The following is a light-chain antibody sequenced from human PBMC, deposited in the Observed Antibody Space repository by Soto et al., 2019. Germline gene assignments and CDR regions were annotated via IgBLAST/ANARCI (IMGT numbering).Light chain of an antibody. CDR3: QQYNSYPWT. J-gene: IGKJ1*01. CDR1: QSISTY. CDR2: KAS. V-gene: IGKV1-5*03. Sequence: DIQMTQSPSTLSASVGDRVTIACRASQSISTYLAWYQQKPGKAPKLLIYKASTLESGVPSNFSGSGSGTEFTLTINSLQPEDFATYYCQQYNSYPWTFGQGTKVDIK.